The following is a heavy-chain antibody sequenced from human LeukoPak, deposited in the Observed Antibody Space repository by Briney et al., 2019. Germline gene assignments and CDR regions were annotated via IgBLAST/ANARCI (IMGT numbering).Heavy chain of an antibody. D-gene: IGHD3-22*01. J-gene: IGHJ4*02. V-gene: IGHV3-72*01. Sequence: GSLRLSCAASGFTFSDHYMDWVRQAPGEGLEWVGRTRNKANSYTTEYAASVKGRFTISRDDSKNSLYLQMNSLKTEDTAVYYCARAYERPYYFDYWGQGTLVTVSS. CDR1: GFTFSDHY. CDR2: TRNKANSYTT. CDR3: ARAYERPYYFDY.